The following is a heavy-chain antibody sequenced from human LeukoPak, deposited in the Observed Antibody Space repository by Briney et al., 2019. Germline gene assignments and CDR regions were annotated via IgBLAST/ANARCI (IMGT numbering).Heavy chain of an antibody. CDR2: CYNRWSN. D-gene: IGHD3-9*01. Sequence: PSETLSLTCSVSGDSITSGRYYWTWLRPHPEKGLERIGNCYNRWSNHIKPSLKSQAAKSLDKLKNQFSRNLTAATAADTAVYYCARATCDLLTGYYLDSWGQGTLVTVSS. CDR3: ARATCDLLTGYYLDS. J-gene: IGHJ4*02. CDR1: GDSITSGRYY. V-gene: IGHV4-31*01.